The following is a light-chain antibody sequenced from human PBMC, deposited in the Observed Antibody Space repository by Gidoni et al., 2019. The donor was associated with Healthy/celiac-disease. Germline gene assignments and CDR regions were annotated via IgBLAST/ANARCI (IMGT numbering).Light chain of an antibody. V-gene: IGKV3-20*01. CDR3: QQYGSSWT. J-gene: IGKJ1*01. Sequence: EIVLTQSPGTLSLSPGERDTLSCRASQSVSSSYLAWYQQKPGQAPRLLIYGASSRATGIPDRLRGSGSGTDFTLNISRLEPEDFAVYYCQQYGSSWTFGQGTKVEIK. CDR2: GAS. CDR1: QSVSSSY.